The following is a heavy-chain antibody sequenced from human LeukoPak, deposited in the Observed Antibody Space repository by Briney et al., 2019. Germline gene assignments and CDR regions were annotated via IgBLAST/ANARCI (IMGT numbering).Heavy chain of an antibody. J-gene: IGHJ6*03. CDR2: ISYDGSNK. D-gene: IGHD2-15*01. V-gene: IGHV3-30*04. Sequence: GGSLGLSCAASGFNFTIYAMHWVRQAPGKGLEWVAVISYDGSNKYYADSVKGRFTISRDNSKDTLYLQMNSLRAEDTAVYYCATVGLGLDCSGGNCYSYYYYYMDVWGKGTTVTVSS. CDR1: GFNFTIYA. CDR3: ATVGLGLDCSGGNCYSYYYYYMDV.